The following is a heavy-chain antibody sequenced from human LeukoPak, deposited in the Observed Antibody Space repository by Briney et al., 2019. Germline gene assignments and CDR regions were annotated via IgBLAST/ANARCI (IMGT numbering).Heavy chain of an antibody. CDR3: GRETVYGYVWGSYRYNFFEY. CDR2: INSDGSST. J-gene: IGHJ4*02. CDR1: GFTFSSYW. D-gene: IGHD3-16*02. V-gene: IGHV3-74*01. Sequence: GGSLRLSCAASGFTFSSYWMHWVRQAPGKGLVWVSRINSDGSSTSYADSVKGRFTISRDNAKNTLYLQMNSLRAEDTAVYYCGRETVYGYVWGSYRYNFFEYWGQGTLVTVCS.